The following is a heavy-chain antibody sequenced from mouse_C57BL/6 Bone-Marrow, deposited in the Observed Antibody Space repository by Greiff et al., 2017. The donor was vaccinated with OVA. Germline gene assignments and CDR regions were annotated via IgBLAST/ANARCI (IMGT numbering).Heavy chain of an antibody. CDR1: GYTFTDYY. D-gene: IGHD1-1*01. J-gene: IGHJ2*01. Sequence: EVQLQQSGPELVKPGASVQISCTASGYTFTDYYMNWVKQRPGKSLEWIGDINPNNGGTSYNQNFKGKATLTVEKSSSTADKGLRSLTSEDSAVYYCARRYYGNSSHWGQGTTLTVSS. CDR2: INPNNGGT. CDR3: ARRYYGNSSH. V-gene: IGHV1-26*01.